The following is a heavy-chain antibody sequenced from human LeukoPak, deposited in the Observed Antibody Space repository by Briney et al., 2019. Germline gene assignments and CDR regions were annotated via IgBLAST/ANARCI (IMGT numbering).Heavy chain of an antibody. Sequence: GGSLRLSCAASGLGFSNYGMHWVRQAPGKGLEWVAFIRDDGSNEYYADSVKGRFTMSRDNFKNTLYMQMNSLRAEDTAVYYCAKSRRTTVTHAGMDVWGTGTTVTISS. CDR1: GLGFSNYG. J-gene: IGHJ6*04. V-gene: IGHV3-30*02. D-gene: IGHD4-17*01. CDR3: AKSRRTTVTHAGMDV. CDR2: IRDDGSNE.